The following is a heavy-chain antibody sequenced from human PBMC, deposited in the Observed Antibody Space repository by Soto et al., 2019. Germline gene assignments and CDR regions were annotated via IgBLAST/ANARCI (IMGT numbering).Heavy chain of an antibody. J-gene: IGHJ4*02. D-gene: IGHD2-8*01. CDR1: GGSISSSNW. CDR3: ARSSIVPRLLMYPFDY. V-gene: IGHV4-4*02. CDR2: IYHSGST. Sequence: SETLSLTCAVSGGSISSSNWWSWVRQPPGKGLEWIGEIYHSGSTNYNPSLKSRVTISVDKSKNQFSLKLSSVTAADTAVYYCARSSIVPRLLMYPFDYWGQGTLVTVSS.